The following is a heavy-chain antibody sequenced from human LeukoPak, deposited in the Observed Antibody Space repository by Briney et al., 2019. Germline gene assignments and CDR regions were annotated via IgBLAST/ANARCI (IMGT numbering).Heavy chain of an antibody. CDR3: ARLDTAMVCDY. V-gene: IGHV1-46*01. J-gene: IGHJ4*02. CDR2: INPSGGST. D-gene: IGHD5-18*01. Sequence: ASVKVSCKAFGYTFTSYYMHWVRQAPGQGLEWMGIINPSGGSTSYAQKFQGRVTMTRDMSTSTVYMELSSLRSEDTAVYYCARLDTAMVCDYWGQGTLVTVSS. CDR1: GYTFTSYY.